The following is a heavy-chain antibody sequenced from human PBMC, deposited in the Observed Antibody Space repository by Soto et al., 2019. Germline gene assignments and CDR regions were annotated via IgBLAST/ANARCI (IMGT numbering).Heavy chain of an antibody. Sequence: GGSLRLSCAASGFTFSSYGMHWVRQAPGKGLEWVAVISYDGSNKYYADSVKGRFTISRDNSKNTLYLQMNSLRAEDTAVYYCAKENSGSYYYYFDYWGQGTLVTVSS. D-gene: IGHD3-22*01. CDR2: ISYDGSNK. CDR3: AKENSGSYYYYFDY. CDR1: GFTFSSYG. J-gene: IGHJ4*02. V-gene: IGHV3-30*18.